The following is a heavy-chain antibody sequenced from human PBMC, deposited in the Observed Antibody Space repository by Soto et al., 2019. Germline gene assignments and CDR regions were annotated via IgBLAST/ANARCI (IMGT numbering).Heavy chain of an antibody. CDR3: ASVGRGGNSGDAY. J-gene: IGHJ4*02. Sequence: QVQLQESGPGLVKPSETLSLTCTVSGGSVSSGSYYWSWIRQPPGKGLEWIGYIYYSGSTNYNPSHKSRVTISVDTSKNQFSLKLSSVTAADTAVYYGASVGRGGNSGDAYWGQGTLVTVSS. CDR1: GGSVSSGSYY. D-gene: IGHD2-21*02. V-gene: IGHV4-61*01. CDR2: IYYSGST.